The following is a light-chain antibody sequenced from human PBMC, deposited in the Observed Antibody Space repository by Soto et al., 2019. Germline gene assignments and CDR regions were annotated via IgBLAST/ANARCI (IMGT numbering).Light chain of an antibody. V-gene: IGKV3-20*01. J-gene: IGKJ2*01. Sequence: IALTQSPGTLSLSPGERATVSCRASETIGRAYLAWYQHRPGRTPRLVLSATSNRAAGIPDRFSGSGSGADFTLTISGVEPEDFAVYYCHKYATSPFTFGQGTELEI. CDR2: ATS. CDR1: ETIGRAY. CDR3: HKYATSPFT.